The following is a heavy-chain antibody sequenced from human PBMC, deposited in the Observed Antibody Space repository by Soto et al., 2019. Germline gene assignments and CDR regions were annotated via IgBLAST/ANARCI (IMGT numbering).Heavy chain of an antibody. J-gene: IGHJ4*02. CDR1: GSSISSGSYY. CDR2: IYHSGST. D-gene: IGHD2-15*01. CDR3: ARDYMAVVD. Sequence: QVQLQESGPGLVKPSQTLSLTCTVSGSSISSGSYYWSWIRQHPGKGLELIGYIYHSGSTYYNPSLKSRATISLDTSKNQFSLKLSSVTAADTAVYYCARDYMAVVDWGQGTLVTVSS. V-gene: IGHV4-31*03.